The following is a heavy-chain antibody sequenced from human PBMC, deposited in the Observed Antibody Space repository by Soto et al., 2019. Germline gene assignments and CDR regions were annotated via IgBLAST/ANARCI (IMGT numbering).Heavy chain of an antibody. CDR3: ARVGNFEGVY. Sequence: QVQLQESGSGLVKPSETLSLTCTVSGGSVSSGKYFWTWIRQPPGKGLEWIGYIYDSGSTSYNPSLKSRVTITMDTSKIHLSLNLRSVAAADTAVYYCARVGNFEGVYWGQGTLVTVSS. D-gene: IGHD4-4*01. CDR2: IYDSGST. V-gene: IGHV4-61*03. CDR1: GGSVSSGKYF. J-gene: IGHJ4*02.